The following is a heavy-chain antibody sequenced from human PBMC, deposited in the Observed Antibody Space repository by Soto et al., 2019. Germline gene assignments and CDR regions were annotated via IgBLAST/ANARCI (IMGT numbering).Heavy chain of an antibody. V-gene: IGHV4-34*01. J-gene: IGHJ4*02. D-gene: IGHD2-2*01. CDR3: ARDQVLWTGTSCYFDY. Sequence: SETLSLTCAVYGGSFSGYYWSWIRQPPGKGLEWIGEINHSGSTNYNPSLKSRVTISVDTSKNQFSLKLSSVTAADTAVYYCARDQVLWTGTSCYFDYWGQGTLVTVSS. CDR1: GGSFSGYY. CDR2: INHSGST.